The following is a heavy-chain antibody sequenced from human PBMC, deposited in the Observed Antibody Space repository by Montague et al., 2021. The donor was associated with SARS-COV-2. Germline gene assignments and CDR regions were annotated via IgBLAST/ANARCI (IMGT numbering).Heavy chain of an antibody. Sequence: YRSLSCAASGFPFSSYAMHWVRQAPGKGLEWVAIILYDGSNKYYADSVKGRFTISRDNSKNTLFLQMNSLRPEDTAVYYCARDQGIVVPSWVMDVWGQGTTVTVSS. CDR3: ARDQGIVVPSWVMDV. J-gene: IGHJ6*02. CDR2: ILYDGSNK. D-gene: IGHD2-2*01. CDR1: GFPFSSYA. V-gene: IGHV3-30*04.